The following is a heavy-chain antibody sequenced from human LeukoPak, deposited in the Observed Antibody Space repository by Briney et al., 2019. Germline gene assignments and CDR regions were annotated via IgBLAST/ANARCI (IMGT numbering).Heavy chain of an antibody. CDR3: ASAHYDYVWGSYRHSNFDY. D-gene: IGHD3-16*02. J-gene: IGHJ4*02. V-gene: IGHV3-48*04. CDR1: GFTFISYS. CDR2: IRRSSSTI. Sequence: GWSLRLSCAASGFTFISYSMNWVRQAPGKGLEWVSYIRRSSSTIYYADAVKGRFTISRDNAKNSLYLQMNSLRAEDTAVYYCASAHYDYVWGSYRHSNFDYWGQETLVTVSS.